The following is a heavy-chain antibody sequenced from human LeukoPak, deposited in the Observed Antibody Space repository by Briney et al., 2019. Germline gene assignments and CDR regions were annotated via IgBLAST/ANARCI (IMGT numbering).Heavy chain of an antibody. CDR3: AKAGSSWYFNWFDP. J-gene: IGHJ5*02. Sequence: GGSLRLSCAASGFTFSSYAMSWVRQAPGKGLEWVSAISGSGDNTYYADSVRGRFTISRDNSKNTLYLQMNSLRVEDTAVYYCAKAGSSWYFNWFDPWGQGTLVTVSS. V-gene: IGHV3-23*01. CDR2: ISGSGDNT. D-gene: IGHD6-13*01. CDR1: GFTFSSYA.